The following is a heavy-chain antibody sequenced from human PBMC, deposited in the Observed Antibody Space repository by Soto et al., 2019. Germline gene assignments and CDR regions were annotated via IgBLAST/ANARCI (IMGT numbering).Heavy chain of an antibody. D-gene: IGHD6-6*01. J-gene: IGHJ4*02. CDR1: GGTFSSYA. V-gene: IGHV1-69*13. Sequence: SVKVSCKASGGTFSSYAISWVRQAPGQGLEWMGGIIPIFGTANYAQKFQGRVTITADESTSTAYMELSSLRSEDTAVYYCARERSIWECSSPPSGSVFDYWGQGTLVTVSS. CDR3: ARERSIWECSSPPSGSVFDY. CDR2: IIPIFGTA.